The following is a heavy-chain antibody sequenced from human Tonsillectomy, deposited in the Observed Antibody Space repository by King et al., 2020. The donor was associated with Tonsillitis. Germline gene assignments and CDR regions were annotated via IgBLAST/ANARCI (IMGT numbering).Heavy chain of an antibody. D-gene: IGHD3-22*01. J-gene: IGHJ4*02. CDR2: ISWNSCTI. Sequence: VQLVESGGALVQPGRSLRLSCAASGFSFDDYAMHWVRQAPGKGLEWVSGISWNSCTIGYADSVKGRFTISRDNAKNFLYLQMNSLRAEDTALYYCTKDPDYYDSSTSWGQGTLVTVSS. CDR1: GFSFDDYA. V-gene: IGHV3-9*01. CDR3: TKDPDYYDSSTS.